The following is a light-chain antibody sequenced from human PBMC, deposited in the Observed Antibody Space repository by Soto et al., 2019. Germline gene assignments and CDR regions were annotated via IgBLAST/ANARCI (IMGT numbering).Light chain of an antibody. V-gene: IGKV3D-15*01. Sequence: EVVMTQSPANLSVSPGETATLSCRASQSVRSNLAWYQHKPGQAPRLLIYGVSTRASGIPGRFSGSGYGTEFTLTISSLQSEDLGVYYCQQYSYWFSLGGG. CDR1: QSVRSN. CDR2: GVS. CDR3: QQYSYWFS. J-gene: IGKJ4*01.